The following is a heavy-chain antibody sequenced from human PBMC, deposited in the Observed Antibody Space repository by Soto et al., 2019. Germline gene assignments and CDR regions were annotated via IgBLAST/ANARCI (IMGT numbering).Heavy chain of an antibody. CDR3: ARDRPPLGVGNPRAVPRKGWFDP. D-gene: IGHD2-21*01. V-gene: IGHV4-31*03. CDR1: GGSISSGGYY. Sequence: QVQLQESGPGLVKPSQTLSLTCTVSGGSISSGGYYWSWIRQHPGKGLEWIGYIYYSGSTYYNPSHKGGVTIPVATYKNRSPRKLSSVTAADTAVYYCARDRPPLGVGNPRAVPRKGWFDPWGQGTLVTVSS. CDR2: IYYSGST. J-gene: IGHJ5*02.